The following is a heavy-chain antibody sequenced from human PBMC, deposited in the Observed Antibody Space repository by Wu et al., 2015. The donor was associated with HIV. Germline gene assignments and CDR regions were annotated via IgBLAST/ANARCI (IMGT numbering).Heavy chain of an antibody. V-gene: IGHV1-46*01. CDR3: ARYLKLAPLDY. CDR1: GYTFTSYY. D-gene: IGHD1-1*01. CDR2: INPSGGST. J-gene: IGHJ4*02. Sequence: QVQLVQSGAEVKKPGASVKVSCKASGYTFTSYYMHWVRQAPGQGLEWMGIINPSGGSTNYAQKFQGRVTMTRDTSISTAYMELSRLRSDDTAVYYCARYLKLAPLDYWGQGTLVTVSS.